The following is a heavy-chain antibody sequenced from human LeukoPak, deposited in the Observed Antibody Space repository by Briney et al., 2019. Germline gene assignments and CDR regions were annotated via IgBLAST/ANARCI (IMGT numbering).Heavy chain of an antibody. Sequence: GGSLRLSCAASGSTFSSYAMSWVRQAPGKGLDWVSVISGSAHKIRYADSVKGRFTISRDNSENIVYLQMNNLRAEDTAVYYCAGRVTGYSSGYVYWGQGTLVTVSS. CDR2: ISGSAHKI. D-gene: IGHD5-18*01. V-gene: IGHV3-23*01. J-gene: IGHJ4*02. CDR3: AGRVTGYSSGYVY. CDR1: GSTFSSYA.